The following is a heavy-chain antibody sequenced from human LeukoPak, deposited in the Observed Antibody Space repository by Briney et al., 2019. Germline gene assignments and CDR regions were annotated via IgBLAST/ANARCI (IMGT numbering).Heavy chain of an antibody. J-gene: IGHJ1*01. CDR3: SGSYYYDSSGYYTEYFQH. Sequence: GGSLRLSCAASGFAFSNAWVSWVRQAPGKGLEWVGRIKSKTDGGTTDYAAPVKGRFTISRDDSKNTLYLQMNSLKTEDTAVYYCSGSYYYDSSGYYTEYFQHWGQGTLVTVSS. V-gene: IGHV3-15*01. D-gene: IGHD3-22*01. CDR2: IKSKTDGGTT. CDR1: GFAFSNAW.